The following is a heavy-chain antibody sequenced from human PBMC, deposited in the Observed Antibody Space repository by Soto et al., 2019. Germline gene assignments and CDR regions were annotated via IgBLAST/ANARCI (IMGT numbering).Heavy chain of an antibody. V-gene: IGHV3-9*01. CDR1: GFTFDDYA. CDR2: ISWNSGSI. J-gene: IGHJ4*02. CDR3: AKGLGSLATQYEFDS. D-gene: IGHD6-13*01. Sequence: EVQLVESGGGLVQPGRSLRLSCAASGFTFDDYAMHWVRQAPGKGLEWVSGISWNSGSIGYADSVKGRFTISRDNAKNSLYLQMNSLRAEDTALYYCAKGLGSLATQYEFDSWGQGTLVTVSS.